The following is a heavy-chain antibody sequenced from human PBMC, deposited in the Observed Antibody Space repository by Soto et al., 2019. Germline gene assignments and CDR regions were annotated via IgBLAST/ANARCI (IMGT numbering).Heavy chain of an antibody. V-gene: IGHV1-69*02. CDR1: GGTFSRYT. Sequence: SVKVSCKASGGTFSRYTINWVRQAPGQGLEWMGRIIPIAAIANYTQKFQGRVTITVDKSSTTAYMELSSLRSDDTAVYYCARADSSGYYPYFDYWGQGTLVTVSS. CDR3: ARADSSGYYPYFDY. J-gene: IGHJ4*02. CDR2: IIPIAAIA. D-gene: IGHD3-22*01.